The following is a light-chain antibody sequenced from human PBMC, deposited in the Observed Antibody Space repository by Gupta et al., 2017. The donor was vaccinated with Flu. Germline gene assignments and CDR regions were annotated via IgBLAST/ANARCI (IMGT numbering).Light chain of an antibody. CDR2: DVS. J-gene: IGLJ1*01. CDR1: TNDVGAYKY. V-gene: IGLV2-14*03. CDR3: CSFSSSTTLV. Sequence: QSVLTQPASVSGSPGQSITVSCVGTTNDVGAYKYVSWYQQHPGKAPKLIIFDVSDRPSGVSHRFSASKSGNTASLTISGLQDDDEADYFCCSFSSSTTLVFGSGTKVTGL.